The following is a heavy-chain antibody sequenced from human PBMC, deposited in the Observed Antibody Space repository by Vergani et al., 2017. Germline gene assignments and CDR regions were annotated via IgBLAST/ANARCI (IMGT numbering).Heavy chain of an antibody. CDR1: GGSLSGYY. CDR2: VEDSGYF. J-gene: IGHJ4*02. D-gene: IGHD1-14*01. Sequence: QVQLQESGPGLVRPSETLSLTCTVSGGSLSGYYWNWIRQTPGEGLEWIGYVEDSGYFNYNPSLKTRVSMSSDTSNNQFSLMLSSVTVADTAVYYCASSIVSRNPPDYFDNGGQGTLVTVSS. V-gene: IGHV4-59*01. CDR3: ASSIVSRNPPDYFDN.